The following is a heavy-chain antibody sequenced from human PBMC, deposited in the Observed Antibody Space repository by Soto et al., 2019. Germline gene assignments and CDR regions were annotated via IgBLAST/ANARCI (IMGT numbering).Heavy chain of an antibody. J-gene: IGHJ4*02. V-gene: IGHV3-30*18. D-gene: IGHD1-7*01. CDR1: GFTFSRYG. CDR2: ISYDGSNK. Sequence: QVQLVESGGGVVQPGRSLRLSCAASGFTFSRYGMHWVRQAPGKGLEWVAVISYDGSNKYYADSVKGRFTISRDNSKNTLYLQMNSLRAEDTAVYYCSKDYYWNYDYWGQGTLVTVSS. CDR3: SKDYYWNYDY.